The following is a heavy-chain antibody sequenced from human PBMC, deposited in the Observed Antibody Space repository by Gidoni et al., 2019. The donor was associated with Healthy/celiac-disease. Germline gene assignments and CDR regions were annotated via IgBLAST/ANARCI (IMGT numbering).Heavy chain of an antibody. V-gene: IGHV3-23*01. Sequence: EVQLLDSGRGLVQPGGALRLSCAASGFRGRSYAISWVRQAPGQGLDCVSSISGSGCSTYYADSVKGRFTISRDNSKNTLYLQMNSLRAEDTAVYYCAKDLASDSDYYGSEANYYYYGMDVWGQGTTVTVSS. CDR1: GFRGRSYA. CDR2: ISGSGCST. J-gene: IGHJ6*02. D-gene: IGHD3-10*01. CDR3: AKDLASDSDYYGSEANYYYYGMDV.